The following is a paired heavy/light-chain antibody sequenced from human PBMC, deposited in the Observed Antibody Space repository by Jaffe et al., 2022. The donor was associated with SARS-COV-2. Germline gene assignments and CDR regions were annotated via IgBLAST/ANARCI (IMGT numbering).Light chain of an antibody. CDR1: QSITDW. Sequence: DVQMTQSPSTLSASVGDRVTISCRASQSITDWLAWYQQKPGNAPKLLIYRASRLESGVPSRFSGSGSGTEFTLTIDSLQPDDFATYYCQQFHSYEYTFGGGTKVEIK. J-gene: IGKJ4*01. CDR3: QQFHSYEYT. V-gene: IGKV1-5*03. CDR2: RAS.
Heavy chain of an antibody. D-gene: IGHD6-13*01. Sequence: QVQLQESGPRLVKASETLSLTCSVSDFSISSGYYWGWIRQPPGKGLEWIASMYHSGSTFHNPSLKSRVTISVDTSKNQFSLKLSSVTAADTAVYYCARVGSSLTPIDYWGRGILVTVSS. J-gene: IGHJ4*02. CDR2: MYHSGST. CDR1: DFSISSGYY. V-gene: IGHV4-38-2*02. CDR3: ARVGSSLTPIDY.